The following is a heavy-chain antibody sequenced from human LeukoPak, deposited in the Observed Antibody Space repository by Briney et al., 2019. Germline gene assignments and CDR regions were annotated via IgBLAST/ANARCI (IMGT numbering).Heavy chain of an antibody. CDR2: ISSSSSYI. V-gene: IGHV3-21*01. Sequence: PGGSLRLSCAASGFTFSSYSMNWVRQAPGKGLEWVSSISSSSSYIYYADSVKGRFTISRDNSRNTLYLQMNSLRAEDTAMYYCAKDNTLYCGGDCSLLDYWGQGTLVIVSS. D-gene: IGHD2-21*02. CDR3: AKDNTLYCGGDCSLLDY. CDR1: GFTFSSYS. J-gene: IGHJ4*02.